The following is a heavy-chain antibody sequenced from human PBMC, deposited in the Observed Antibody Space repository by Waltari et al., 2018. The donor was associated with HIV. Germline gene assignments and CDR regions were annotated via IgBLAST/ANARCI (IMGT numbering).Heavy chain of an antibody. V-gene: IGHV3-30*18. D-gene: IGHD3-10*01. J-gene: IGHJ4*02. CDR3: TKQNAGIDY. CDR1: GFTFSYFG. Sequence: QVQLVESGGGEVQPGRSLRLSCAASGFTFSYFGMNWVRQTPGRGLVWVATISSDGSNEHYVDSLKGRFTISRDNSKNMVYLQMNSLRPEDTAVYYCTKQNAGIDYWGQGTLVTVSS. CDR2: ISSDGSNE.